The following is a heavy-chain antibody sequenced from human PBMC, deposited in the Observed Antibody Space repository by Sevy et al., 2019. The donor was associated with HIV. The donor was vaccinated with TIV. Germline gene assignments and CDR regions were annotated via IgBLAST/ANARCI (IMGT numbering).Heavy chain of an antibody. CDR2: IYPGYSDT. V-gene: IGHV5-51*01. CDR3: ARNVTYSSSWYYYYGMDV. Sequence: GESLKISCKGSGYSFTSYWIGWVRQMPGKGLEWMGIIYPGYSDTRYSTSFQGQVTISADKSISTAYLQWSSLKASDTAMYYCARNVTYSSSWYYYYGMDVWGQGTTVTVSS. J-gene: IGHJ6*02. CDR1: GYSFTSYW. D-gene: IGHD6-13*01.